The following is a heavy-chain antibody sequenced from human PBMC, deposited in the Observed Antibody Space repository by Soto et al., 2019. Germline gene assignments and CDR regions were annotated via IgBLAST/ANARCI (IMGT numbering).Heavy chain of an antibody. J-gene: IGHJ6*03. V-gene: IGHV3-66*01. D-gene: IGHD4-17*01. CDR2: IYSGGST. CDR3: ARDYGDYFDYYYYYYMDV. Sequence: GGSLRLSCAASGFTVSSNYMSWVRQAPGKGLEWVSVIYSGGSTYYSDSVKGRFTICGDNSKNTLYLQLNSLRAEDTAVYYCARDYGDYFDYYYYYYMDVWGKGTTVTVSS. CDR1: GFTVSSNY.